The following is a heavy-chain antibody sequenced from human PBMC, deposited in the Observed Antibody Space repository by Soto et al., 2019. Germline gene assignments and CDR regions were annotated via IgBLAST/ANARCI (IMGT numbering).Heavy chain of an antibody. Sequence: SETLSLTCAVYGGSFSGYYWSWIRQHPGKGLEWIGEINHSGSTNYNPSLKSRVTISVDTSKNQFSLKLSSVTAADTAVYYCARHTPAISISDHWGQGTLVTVS. CDR2: INHSGST. D-gene: IGHD2-15*01. CDR3: ARHTPAISISDH. J-gene: IGHJ4*02. V-gene: IGHV4-34*01. CDR1: GGSFSGYY.